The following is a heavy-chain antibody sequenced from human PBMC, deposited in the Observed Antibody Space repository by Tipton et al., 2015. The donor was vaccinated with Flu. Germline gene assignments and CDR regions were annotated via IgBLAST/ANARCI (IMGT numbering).Heavy chain of an antibody. CDR3: ARGPLPDSNWYNGMDV. CDR1: GFTFSSSA. J-gene: IGHJ6*02. Sequence: SLRLSCAASGFTFSSSAMYWVRQAPGKGLNWVAVISYDGSKKYYADSVKGRFTISRDNSKNTVYLQMNSLRAEDTAVYFCARGPLPDSNWYNGMDVWGQGTTVTVSS. D-gene: IGHD6-13*01. CDR2: ISYDGSKK. V-gene: IGHV3-30-3*01.